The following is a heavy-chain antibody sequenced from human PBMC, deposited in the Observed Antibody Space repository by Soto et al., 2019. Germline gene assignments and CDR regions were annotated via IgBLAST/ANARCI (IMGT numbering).Heavy chain of an antibody. J-gene: IGHJ5*02. CDR2: ISAYNGNT. Sequence: GASVKVSCKASGYTFTSYGTSWVRQAPGQGLEWMGWISAYNGNTNYAQKLQGRVTMTTDTSTSTAYMELRSLRSDDTAVYYCARVGYFSSTSCYARLGWFDPRGQGTLVTVSS. D-gene: IGHD2-2*01. V-gene: IGHV1-18*01. CDR3: ARVGYFSSTSCYARLGWFDP. CDR1: GYTFTSYG.